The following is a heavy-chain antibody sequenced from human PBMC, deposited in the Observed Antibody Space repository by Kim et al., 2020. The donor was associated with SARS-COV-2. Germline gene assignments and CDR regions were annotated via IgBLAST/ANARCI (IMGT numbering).Heavy chain of an antibody. CDR1: GFTFSSYA. Sequence: GGSLRLSCAASGFTFSSYAMSWVRQAPGKGLEWVSLISASGGSTYYADSVKGRFTISRDNSKNTLYLQMNSLRAEDTAVYYCAKGEEGRWLHSSWGQGTLVTVSS. CDR3: AKGEEGRWLHSS. J-gene: IGHJ4*02. V-gene: IGHV3-23*01. D-gene: IGHD5-12*01. CDR2: ISASGGST.